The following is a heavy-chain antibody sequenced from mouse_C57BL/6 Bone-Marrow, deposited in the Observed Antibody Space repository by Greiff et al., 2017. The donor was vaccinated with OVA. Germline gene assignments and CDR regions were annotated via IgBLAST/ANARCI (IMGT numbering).Heavy chain of an antibody. V-gene: IGHV1-15*01. CDR3: TSGYSDYYVMDY. J-gene: IGHJ4*01. Sequence: QVQLQQSGAELVRPGASVTLSCKASGYTFTDYEMHWVKQTPVHGLEWIGAIDPGTGGTAYNQKFKGKAILTADKSSSTAYMELRSLTSEDSAVYCCTSGYSDYYVMDYWGQGTSVTVSS. CDR1: GYTFTDYE. D-gene: IGHD1-2*01. CDR2: IDPGTGGT.